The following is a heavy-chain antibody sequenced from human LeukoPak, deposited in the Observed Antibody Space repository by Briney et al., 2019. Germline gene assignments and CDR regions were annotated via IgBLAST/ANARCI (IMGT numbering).Heavy chain of an antibody. CDR3: ARVDGISRFWVWLLDSDD. CDR1: GFTLSNYG. J-gene: IGHJ4*02. Sequence: GGSLRLSCAASGFTLSNYGMSWVRQAPGKGLEWVSSISGSGGRTYNADSVKGRFTISRDNAKNSLYLQMNSLRAEDTAVYYCARVDGISRFWVWLLDSDDWGQGTLVTVSS. V-gene: IGHV3-23*01. CDR2: ISGSGGRT. D-gene: IGHD3-3*01.